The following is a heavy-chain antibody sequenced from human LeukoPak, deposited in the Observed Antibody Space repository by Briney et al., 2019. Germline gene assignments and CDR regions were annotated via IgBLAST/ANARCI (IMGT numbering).Heavy chain of an antibody. CDR1: GYDFTRYW. Sequence: GESLKISCRGSGYDFTRYWLGWVRPMPGKGLEWMGIIYPGDSDTRYSPSFQGQVTISADKSISTAYLQWSSLKASDTAMYYCARLSHFRAGHFDYWGQGTLVTVSS. CDR2: IYPGDSDT. D-gene: IGHD6-19*01. CDR3: ARLSHFRAGHFDY. V-gene: IGHV5-51*01. J-gene: IGHJ4*02.